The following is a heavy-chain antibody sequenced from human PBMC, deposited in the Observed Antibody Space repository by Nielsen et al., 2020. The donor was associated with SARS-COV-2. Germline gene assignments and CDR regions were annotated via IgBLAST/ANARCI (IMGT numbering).Heavy chain of an antibody. CDR2: ISWNSGSI. J-gene: IGHJ4*02. Sequence: GGSLRLSCAASGFTFDDSAMHWVRQAQGKGLEWVSGISWNSGSIGYADSVKGRFTISRDNAKNSLYLQMNSLRAEDTALYYCATDPLPYRSYFDYWGQGTLVTVSS. CDR1: GFTFDDSA. D-gene: IGHD1-26*01. V-gene: IGHV3-9*01. CDR3: ATDPLPYRSYFDY.